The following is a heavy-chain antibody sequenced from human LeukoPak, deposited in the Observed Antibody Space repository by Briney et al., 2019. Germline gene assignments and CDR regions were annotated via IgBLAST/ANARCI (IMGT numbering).Heavy chain of an antibody. J-gene: IGHJ4*02. CDR2: ISYDGKNQ. V-gene: IGHV3-30*04. CDR1: GFTFNSYA. CDR3: ARQDCSGGSCYLDY. Sequence: PGGSLRLSCAASGFTFNSYAMHWVRQAPGKGLEWAAVISYDGKNQYYADSVRGRFTISREKSKNTLYVQMNSLSAEDTAVYKCARQDCSGGSCYLDYWGQGILVTVSS. D-gene: IGHD2-15*01.